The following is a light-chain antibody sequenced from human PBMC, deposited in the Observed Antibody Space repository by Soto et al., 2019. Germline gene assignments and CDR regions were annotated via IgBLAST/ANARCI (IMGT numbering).Light chain of an antibody. CDR3: QQYGSSPLYS. J-gene: IGKJ2*01. CDR1: QTISRAY. CDR2: GTS. Sequence: DIVLTQSPGTLSLSPGERATLSCRASQTISRAYFAWYNQKPGQPPRLLIYGTSSRATGIPDRFSGSGSGTDFTLTISRVEPEDFAVYYCQQYGSSPLYSFGQGTKLESK. V-gene: IGKV3-20*01.